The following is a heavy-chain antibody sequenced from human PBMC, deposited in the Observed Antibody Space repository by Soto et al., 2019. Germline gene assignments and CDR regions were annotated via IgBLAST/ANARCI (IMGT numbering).Heavy chain of an antibody. CDR1: GFTLGSCA. J-gene: IGHJ4*02. D-gene: IGHD6-13*01. CDR2: LSYHASNK. V-gene: IGHV3-30-3*01. CDR3: ARGPPRIAAAVLGYFDY. Sequence: XXSLRLSYAACGFTLGSCAMNWVPQAQEKELEWAAVLSYHASNKYYADSVKGPFTISRDNSKNTLYLQMNSLRAEDTAVYYCARGPPRIAAAVLGYFDYWGQGTLVTVS.